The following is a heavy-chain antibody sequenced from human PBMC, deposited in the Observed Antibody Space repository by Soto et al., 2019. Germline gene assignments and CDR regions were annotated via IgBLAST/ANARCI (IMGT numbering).Heavy chain of an antibody. CDR1: GFTFSSYG. D-gene: IGHD2-2*01. CDR2: ISYDGSNK. V-gene: IGHV3-30*03. J-gene: IGHJ4*02. CDR3: ATPAYYFEY. Sequence: QVPLVESGGGVVQPGRSLRLSCAASGFTFSSYGMHWVRQAPGKGLEWVAVISYDGSNKYYADSVKGRFTISRDNSNNTLYLQMNSLRAEDTAVYYCATPAYYFEYWGEGTLVTVSS.